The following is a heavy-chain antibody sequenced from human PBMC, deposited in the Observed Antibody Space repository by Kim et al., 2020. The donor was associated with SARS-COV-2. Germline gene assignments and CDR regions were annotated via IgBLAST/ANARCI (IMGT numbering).Heavy chain of an antibody. CDR1: GYSFTSYA. CDR2: IDPTTGSP. Sequence: ASVKVSCKASGYSFTSYAINWVRQAPGQGFEWMGWIDPTTGSPSYAQAFTGRFVFSLDTSVSTTYLQISSLEAEDTAVYFCVRDAYTDCDRTSCFDYWGQGTLVTVSS. CDR3: VRDAYTDCDRTSCFDY. V-gene: IGHV7-4-1*02. D-gene: IGHD2-2*01. J-gene: IGHJ4*02.